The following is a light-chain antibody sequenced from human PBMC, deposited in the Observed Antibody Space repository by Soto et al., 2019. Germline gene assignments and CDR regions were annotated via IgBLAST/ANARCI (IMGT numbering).Light chain of an antibody. CDR1: SSNIGNNA. Sequence: QSVLSQPPSVSGAPRQRVTISCFGSSSNIGNNAVNWFQQLPGKAPKLLIYYDDLLTAGVSDRFSGSKSGTSASLAISALQSEDEADYHCAAWDDSLNAVVFGGGTKLTVL. V-gene: IGLV1-36*01. CDR2: YDD. J-gene: IGLJ2*01. CDR3: AAWDDSLNAVV.